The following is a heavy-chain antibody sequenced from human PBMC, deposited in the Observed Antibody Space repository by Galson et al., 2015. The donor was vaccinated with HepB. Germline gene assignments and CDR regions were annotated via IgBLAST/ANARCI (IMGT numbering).Heavy chain of an antibody. CDR1: GFTFSGSA. Sequence: SLRLSCAASGFTFSGSALHWVRQASGKGLEWVGLIRSKANNYATESAASVRGRFAFSRDDSKSTADLQMSSLKTEDTAAYYCTIRGDIDAFNIWGQGAVVTVSS. V-gene: IGHV3-73*01. D-gene: IGHD2-21*02. CDR3: TIRGDIDAFNI. J-gene: IGHJ3*02. CDR2: IRSKANNYAT.